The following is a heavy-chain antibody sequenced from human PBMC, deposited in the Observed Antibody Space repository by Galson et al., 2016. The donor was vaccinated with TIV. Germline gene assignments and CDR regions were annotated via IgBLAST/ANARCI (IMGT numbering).Heavy chain of an antibody. CDR3: ARDCSSSNCYTDPIYFDF. J-gene: IGHJ4*02. D-gene: IGHD2-2*02. CDR1: GFTFGYYY. V-gene: IGHV3-11*01. Sequence: SLRLSCAASGFTFGYYYMSWIRQAPGKGLEWISYIGSTGRAIYYADSVKGRFTISRDNAKSSLYLQMSGLRAEDTALYYCARDCSSSNCYTDPIYFDFWGQGTLVTVSS. CDR2: IGSTGRAI.